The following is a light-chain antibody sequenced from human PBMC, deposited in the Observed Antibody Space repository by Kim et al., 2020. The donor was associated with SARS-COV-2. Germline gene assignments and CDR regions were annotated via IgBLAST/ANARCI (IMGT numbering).Light chain of an antibody. V-gene: IGKV1-5*03. CDR1: QSMSTW. Sequence: DIQLTQSPSTLSASVGDRVTITCRASQSMSTWLAWYQQKPGKAPKPLIYKTSSLESGVPSRFSGSGSGTEFTLTISSLQPDDFATYYCQQYTTYSRVFGQGTKVDIK. J-gene: IGKJ1*01. CDR2: KTS. CDR3: QQYTTYSRV.